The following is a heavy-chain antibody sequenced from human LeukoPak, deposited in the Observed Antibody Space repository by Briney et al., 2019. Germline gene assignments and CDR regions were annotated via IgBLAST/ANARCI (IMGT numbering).Heavy chain of an antibody. CDR2: IKQDGSER. Sequence: PGGSLRLSCAAPGFTFSGFSMSSVRQSPTKGLEWVANIKQDGSERYYVDSVKGRFTISRDNAKNSLSLQMNNLRVEDTAVYYCARAGSHWHYVYWGQGTVVTVSS. CDR3: ARAGSHWHYVY. V-gene: IGHV3-7*01. CDR1: GFTFSGFS. D-gene: IGHD3-10*01. J-gene: IGHJ4*02.